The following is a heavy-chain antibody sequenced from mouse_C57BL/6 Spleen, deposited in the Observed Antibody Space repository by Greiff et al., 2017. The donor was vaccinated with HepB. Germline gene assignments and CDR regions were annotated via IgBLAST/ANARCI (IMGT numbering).Heavy chain of an antibody. CDR1: GYAFSSYW. J-gene: IGHJ1*03. V-gene: IGHV1-80*01. Sequence: VQLQQSGAELVKPGASVKISCKASGYAFSSYWMNWVKQRPGKGLEWIGQIYPGDGDTNYNGKFKGKATLTADKSSSTAYMQLSSLTSEDSAVYFCARRTTVVATDWYFDVWGTGPTVTVSS. D-gene: IGHD1-1*01. CDR2: IYPGDGDT. CDR3: ARRTTVVATDWYFDV.